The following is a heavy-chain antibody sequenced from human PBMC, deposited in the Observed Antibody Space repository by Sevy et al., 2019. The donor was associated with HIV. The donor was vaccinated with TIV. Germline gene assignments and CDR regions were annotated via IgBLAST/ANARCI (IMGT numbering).Heavy chain of an antibody. CDR1: GFTFSSYA. J-gene: IGHJ4*02. Sequence: GGSLRLSSAASGFTFSSYAMSWVRQAPGKGLEWVSAISGSGGSTYYADSVKGRFTISRDNSKNTLYLQMNSLRAEDTAVYYCAKDTIVVVGGGVRPFDYWGQGTLVTVSS. V-gene: IGHV3-23*01. D-gene: IGHD3-22*01. CDR3: AKDTIVVVGGGVRPFDY. CDR2: ISGSGGST.